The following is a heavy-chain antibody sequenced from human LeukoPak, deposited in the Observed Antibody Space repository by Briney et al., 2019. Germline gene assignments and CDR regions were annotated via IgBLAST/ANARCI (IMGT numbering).Heavy chain of an antibody. J-gene: IGHJ2*01. CDR2: INAGNGNT. CDR3: ARDPGYYDSSGYRDWYFDL. D-gene: IGHD3-22*01. V-gene: IGHV1-3*03. Sequence: ASVKVSCKASGYTFTGYYMHWVRRAPGQRREWMGWINAGNGNTKYSQEFQGRVTITRDTSASTAYMELSSLRSEDMAVYYCARDPGYYDSSGYRDWYFDLWGRGTLVTVSS. CDR1: GYTFTGYY.